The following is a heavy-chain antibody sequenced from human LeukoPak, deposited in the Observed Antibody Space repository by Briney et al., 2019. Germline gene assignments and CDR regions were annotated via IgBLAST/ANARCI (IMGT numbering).Heavy chain of an antibody. CDR3: AKDCGGDCWGYNWFDP. V-gene: IGHV3-23*01. D-gene: IGHD2-21*02. Sequence: PGGSLRLSCAASGFTFSSYAMSWVHQAPGKGLEWVSAISGSGGSTYYADSVKGRFTISRDNSKNTLYLQMNSLRAEDTAVYYCAKDCGGDCWGYNWFDPWGQGTLVTVSS. CDR1: GFTFSSYA. CDR2: ISGSGGST. J-gene: IGHJ5*02.